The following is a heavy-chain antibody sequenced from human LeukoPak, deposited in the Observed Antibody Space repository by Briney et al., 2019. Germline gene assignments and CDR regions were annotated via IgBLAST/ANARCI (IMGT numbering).Heavy chain of an antibody. D-gene: IGHD3-22*01. CDR2: IYYSGTT. CDR3: ARHYYDTSGYNWFDP. CDR1: GGSISSSSDNY. V-gene: IGHV4-39*01. Sequence: SETLSLTCSVSGGSISSSSDNYWGWIRQSPGKGLEWIGRIYYSGTTYYNPSLKSRVTISVDTSKNQFSLKLSSSTAADTAVYYCARHYYDTSGYNWFDPWGQGTLVTVSS. J-gene: IGHJ5*02.